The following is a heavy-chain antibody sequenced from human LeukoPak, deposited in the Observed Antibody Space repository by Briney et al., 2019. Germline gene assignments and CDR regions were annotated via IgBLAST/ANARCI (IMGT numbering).Heavy chain of an antibody. J-gene: IGHJ4*02. CDR2: IYSSGST. CDR1: GGSISSYY. V-gene: IGHV4-59*08. Sequence: SETLSLTCTGSGGSISSYYWTWIRQPPGKGLEWIGQIYSSGSTNYNPSLKSRVTISVDTSKNQFSLKLNSVTAADTALYYCARRSSSTGWSFDYWGQGTLVAVSS. CDR3: ARRSSSTGWSFDY. D-gene: IGHD6-19*01.